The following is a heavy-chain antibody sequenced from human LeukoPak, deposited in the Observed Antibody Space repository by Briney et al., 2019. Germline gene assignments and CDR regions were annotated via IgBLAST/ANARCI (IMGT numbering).Heavy chain of an antibody. CDR1: GFSFSTYW. Sequence: TGGSLRLSRAASGFSFSTYWMSWVRQTPEKGLEFVANIDQGGSVRNYMDSLKGRCTISRDNAKKSLYLEINSLRADDTAVYYCARDPESSSFDLWGRGALVTVSS. CDR3: ARDPESSSFDL. V-gene: IGHV3-7*01. CDR2: IDQGGSVR. D-gene: IGHD6-13*01. J-gene: IGHJ4*02.